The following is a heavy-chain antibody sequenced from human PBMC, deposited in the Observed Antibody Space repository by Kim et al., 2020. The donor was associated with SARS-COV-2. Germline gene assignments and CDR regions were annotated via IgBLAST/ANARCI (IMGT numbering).Heavy chain of an antibody. V-gene: IGHV4-59*13. CDR1: GGSISSYY. CDR3: ARAAPGSGYDFWSGYLNW. D-gene: IGHD3-3*01. Sequence: SETLSLTCTVSGGSISSYYWSWIRQPPGKGLEWIGYIYYSGSTNYNPSLKSRVTISVDTSKNQFSLKLSSVTAADTAVYYCARAAPGSGYDFWSGYLNW. CDR2: IYYSGST. J-gene: IGHJ5*01.